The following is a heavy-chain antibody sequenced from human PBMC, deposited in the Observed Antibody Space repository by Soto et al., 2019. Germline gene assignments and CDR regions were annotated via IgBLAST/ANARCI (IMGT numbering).Heavy chain of an antibody. CDR3: ARDVGKNY. J-gene: IGHJ4*02. D-gene: IGHD3-10*01. CDR2: IHSSGNV. V-gene: IGHV4-4*07. CDR1: GASVSSYY. Sequence: SETLSLTCSVSGASVSSYYWSWFRQPVGKGLEWIGRIHSSGNVNYNPSLESRVTMSLDTSKNQFSLRLSSLTAADTALYLCARDVGKNYWCQGT.